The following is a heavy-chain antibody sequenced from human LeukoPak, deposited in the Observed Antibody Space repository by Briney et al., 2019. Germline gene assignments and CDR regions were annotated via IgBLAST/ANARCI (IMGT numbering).Heavy chain of an antibody. J-gene: IGHJ4*02. CDR3: ARVRGIAAAGTPPLFDY. CDR1: GYTFTSYG. Sequence: ASVKVSCKASGYTFTSYGISWVRQAPGQGLEWMGWISAYNGNTNYAQKLQGRVTMTTDTSTSTAYMELRSLRSDDTAVYYCARVRGIAAAGTPPLFDYWGQGTLVTVSS. V-gene: IGHV1-18*01. CDR2: ISAYNGNT. D-gene: IGHD6-13*01.